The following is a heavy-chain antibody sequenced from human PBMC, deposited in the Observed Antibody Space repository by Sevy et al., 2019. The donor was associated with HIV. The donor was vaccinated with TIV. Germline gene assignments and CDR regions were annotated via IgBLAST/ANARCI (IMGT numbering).Heavy chain of an antibody. D-gene: IGHD6-19*01. Sequence: GGSLRLSCAASGFTFSSYAMHWVRQAPGKGLEWVAVISYDGNNKYYADSVKGRFTVSRDNSKNTLYVQMNSLRAEDTAVYYCAKGVSWLVLGGYFDYWGQGTPVTVSS. CDR3: AKGVSWLVLGGYFDY. V-gene: IGHV3-30-3*01. J-gene: IGHJ4*02. CDR1: GFTFSSYA. CDR2: ISYDGNNK.